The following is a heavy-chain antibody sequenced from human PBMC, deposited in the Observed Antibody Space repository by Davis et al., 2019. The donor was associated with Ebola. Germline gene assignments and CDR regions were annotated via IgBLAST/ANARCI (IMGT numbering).Heavy chain of an antibody. CDR3: ARDSSPRNLDI. D-gene: IGHD1-14*01. CDR2: KFDSGPS. J-gene: IGHJ3*02. V-gene: IGHV4-59*11. Sequence: SEILSLTCTVSGVSITSHYWSWIRQSPGKELEWIGYKFDSGPSNYNPSLQSRVTISADPSKNQFSLRLTSVTAADTAVYYCARDSSPRNLDIWGQGTLVTVSS. CDR1: GVSITSHY.